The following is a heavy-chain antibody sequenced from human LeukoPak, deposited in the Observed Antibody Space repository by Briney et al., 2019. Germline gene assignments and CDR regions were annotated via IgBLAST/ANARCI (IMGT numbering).Heavy chain of an antibody. CDR2: IYSSGST. Sequence: SETLSLTCTVSGGSISSYYWSWIRQPAGKGLEWIGRIYSSGSTNYNPSLKSRVTMSVDTSKNQFSLKLSSVTAADTAVYYCAREKYSSGWYGNDYWGQGTLVTVSS. J-gene: IGHJ4*02. V-gene: IGHV4-4*07. CDR3: AREKYSSGWYGNDY. D-gene: IGHD6-19*01. CDR1: GGSISSYY.